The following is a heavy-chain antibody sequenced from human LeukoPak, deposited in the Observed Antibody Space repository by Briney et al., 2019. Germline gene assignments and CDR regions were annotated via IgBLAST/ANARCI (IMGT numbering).Heavy chain of an antibody. V-gene: IGHV1-69*05. CDR2: IMPLFNTA. CDR3: ARVDRYHYYLDV. CDR1: GGTFSSYS. Sequence: SVKVSCKASGGTFSSYSITWVRQAPGQGLEWMGGIMPLFNTANYAQQFQGRVTITTDESTSTAYMELSSLRFEDTVMYYCARVDRYHYYLDVWGKGTTVTVSS. J-gene: IGHJ6*03.